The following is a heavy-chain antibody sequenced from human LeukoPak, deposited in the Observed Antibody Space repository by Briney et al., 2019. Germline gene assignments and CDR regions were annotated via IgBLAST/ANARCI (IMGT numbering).Heavy chain of an antibody. Sequence: ASVKASCKASGYTFTSYDINWVRQATGQGLEWMGWMNPSSGNTGYAQKFQGRVSMTRDTSISTAYMELSSLRSEDTAVYYCARGPVEAVFGVSTEDWGQGTTVTVSS. CDR2: MNPSSGNT. V-gene: IGHV1-8*01. CDR1: GYTFTSYD. CDR3: ARGPVEAVFGVSTED. J-gene: IGHJ6*02. D-gene: IGHD3-10*02.